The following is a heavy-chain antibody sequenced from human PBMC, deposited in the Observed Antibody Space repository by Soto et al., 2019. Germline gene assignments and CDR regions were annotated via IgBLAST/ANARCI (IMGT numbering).Heavy chain of an antibody. CDR1: GFTFSSYA. J-gene: IGHJ5*02. CDR3: AKGANVDTAMVSGWFDP. V-gene: IGHV3-23*01. D-gene: IGHD5-18*01. Sequence: EVQLLESGGGLVQPGGSVRLSCAASGFTFSSYAMSWVRQAPGKGLEWVSAISGSGFSTYYADSVKGRFTISRDNSKNTLYLQMNSLRAEDTAIYYCAKGANVDTAMVSGWFDPWGQGTLVTVSS. CDR2: ISGSGFST.